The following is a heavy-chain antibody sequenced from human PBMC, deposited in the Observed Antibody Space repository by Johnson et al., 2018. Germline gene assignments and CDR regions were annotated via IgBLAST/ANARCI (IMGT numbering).Heavy chain of an antibody. CDR3: GRDRLEYTVQDGFDI. D-gene: IGHD3-3*01. J-gene: IGHJ3*02. CDR2: ISYDGSNE. Sequence: QVQLQESGGGVVQPGRSLRLSCAASGFTFSSYGMHWVRQAPGKGLEWMAAISYDGSNEYYIDAVKGRFTISRDNCKNTLYLRTNTLRAEDAAVFYCGRDRLEYTVQDGFDIWGQGTLVTVSS. CDR1: GFTFSSYG. V-gene: IGHV3-30*03.